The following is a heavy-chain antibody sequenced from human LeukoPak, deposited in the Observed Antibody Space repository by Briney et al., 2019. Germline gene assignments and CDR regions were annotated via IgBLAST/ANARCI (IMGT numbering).Heavy chain of an antibody. V-gene: IGHV4-39*07. CDR1: GGSISSSSYY. D-gene: IGHD3-22*01. J-gene: IGHJ3*02. Sequence: PSETLSLTCTVSGGSISSSSYYWGWIRQPPGQGLEWIGHIYHSGSTYYSPSLKSRVTISLDRSKNQFSLRLTSVTAADTAVYYCARRGYDASSAFNIWGQGTLVTVSS. CDR2: IYHSGST. CDR3: ARRGYDASSAFNI.